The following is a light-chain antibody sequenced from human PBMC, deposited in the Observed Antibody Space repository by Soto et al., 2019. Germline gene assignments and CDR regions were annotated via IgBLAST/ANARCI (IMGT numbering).Light chain of an antibody. Sequence: EMVMTQSPATLSVPPGERATLSCRASENIITNLAWYQQKPGQPPRLLIYSASVRATGIPARFSGSGSGTDFTLTISSLEPEDFAVYYCQQRSNWPITFGQGTRLEIK. V-gene: IGKV3-11*01. CDR3: QQRSNWPIT. CDR2: SAS. J-gene: IGKJ5*01. CDR1: ENIITN.